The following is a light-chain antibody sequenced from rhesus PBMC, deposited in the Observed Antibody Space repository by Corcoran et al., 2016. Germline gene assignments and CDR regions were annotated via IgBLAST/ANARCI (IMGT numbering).Light chain of an antibody. V-gene: IGKV3-24*04. CDR2: GAS. CDR1: QSVSSY. J-gene: IGKJ1*01. CDR3: LQSSNWPRT. Sequence: EIVMTQSPATLALSPGERATLSCRASQSVSSYLAWYQPKPGPAPRLLIYGASSRATVLPNRFSGRGVGTDFTLTISSLGPEDVGFYYCLQSSNWPRTFGQGTKVEIK.